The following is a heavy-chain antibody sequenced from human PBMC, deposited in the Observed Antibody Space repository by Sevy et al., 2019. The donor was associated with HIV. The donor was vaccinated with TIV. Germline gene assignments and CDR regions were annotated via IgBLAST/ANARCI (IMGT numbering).Heavy chain of an antibody. CDR1: GFTLNNYW. D-gene: IGHD6-13*01. CDR2: IKQDGGVT. J-gene: IGHJ4*02. CDR3: VRAIAKYVSF. V-gene: IGHV3-7*01. Sequence: GGSLRLSCVASGFTLNNYWMHWVRQAPGKGLEWVANIKQDGGVTYYVYSMRVRFTISRDNGRNLVFLQMNSLRVDDAALYFCVRAIAKYVSFWGQGTLVTVSS.